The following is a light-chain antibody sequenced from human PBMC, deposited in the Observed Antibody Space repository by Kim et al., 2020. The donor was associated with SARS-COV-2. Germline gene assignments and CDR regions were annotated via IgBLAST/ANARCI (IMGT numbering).Light chain of an antibody. J-gene: IGKJ5*01. Sequence: SGSVGDRVASTCRASQDISSALAWYQQKPGKVPKLMMYDASSLESGVPSRFSGSGSGTDFTLAISSLQAEDFATYYCQQVNSYPITFGHGTRLEIK. V-gene: IGKV1-13*02. CDR1: QDISSA. CDR2: DAS. CDR3: QQVNSYPIT.